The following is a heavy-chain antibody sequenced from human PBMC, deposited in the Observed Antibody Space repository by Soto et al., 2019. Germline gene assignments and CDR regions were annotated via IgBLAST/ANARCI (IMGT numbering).Heavy chain of an antibody. CDR3: ARGGHVVVVTAALDY. D-gene: IGHD2-21*02. V-gene: IGHV1-46*01. J-gene: IGHJ4*02. CDR2: VNPSGGHT. Sequence: QVQLMQSGAEVKKPGASVKVSCKASGDTFTDYYIHWVRQAPGQGLEWMGTVNPSGGHTTYAQHFLGRLTMTRDTSTSTFYIELTSLTSDETAVYYCARGGHVVVVTAALDYWGQGTLVTVSS. CDR1: GDTFTDYY.